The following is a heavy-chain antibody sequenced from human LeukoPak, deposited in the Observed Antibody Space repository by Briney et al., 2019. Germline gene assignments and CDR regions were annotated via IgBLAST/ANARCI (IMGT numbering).Heavy chain of an antibody. CDR1: GGTFSSYA. CDR3: ATDPRAWEKNFDH. CDR2: IIPILGIA. J-gene: IGHJ4*02. Sequence: EASVKVSCKASGGTFSSYAISWVRQAPGQGLEWMGRIIPILGIANYAQKFQGRVTITADKSTSTAYMELSSLRSEDTAVYYCATDPRAWEKNFDHWGQGTLVTVSS. V-gene: IGHV1-69*04. D-gene: IGHD1-26*01.